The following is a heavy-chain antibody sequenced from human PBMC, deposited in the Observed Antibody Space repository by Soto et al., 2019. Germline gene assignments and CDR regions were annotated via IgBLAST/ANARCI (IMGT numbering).Heavy chain of an antibody. D-gene: IGHD6-13*01. CDR3: ARFAKEENPKRESWYAFDI. CDR1: CGYISSGYF. V-gene: IGHV4-31*03. Sequence: PSETLSLTCTVSCGYISSGYFWSWIRQRPGKGLEWIGNIYYSGGTYSNPSLESRVVMSVDTSKNEFTLKVNSVTAADTAMYYCARFAKEENPKRESWYAFDIWGQGILVTVSS. J-gene: IGHJ4*02. CDR2: IYYSGGT.